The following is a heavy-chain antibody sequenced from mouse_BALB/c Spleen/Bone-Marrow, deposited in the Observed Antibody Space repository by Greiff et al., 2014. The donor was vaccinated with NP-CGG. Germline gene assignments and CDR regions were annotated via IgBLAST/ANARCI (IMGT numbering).Heavy chain of an antibody. V-gene: IGHV1S137*01. D-gene: IGHD6-1*01. CDR2: ISPYYVDG. Sequence: VMLVESGAELVRPGVSVKISCKGSGYTFTDFAIHWVKQSHTKSLEWIGVISPYYVDGGYNQKFKGKATMTIDRSSSTAYMELARPTSEDSAIYYGARGGAWGLYYYAMDYWGQGTSVTVSS. J-gene: IGHJ4*01. CDR1: GYTFTDFA. CDR3: ARGGAWGLYYYAMDY.